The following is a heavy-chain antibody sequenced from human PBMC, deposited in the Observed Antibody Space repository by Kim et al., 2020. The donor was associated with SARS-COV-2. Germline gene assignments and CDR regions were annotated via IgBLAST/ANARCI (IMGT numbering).Heavy chain of an antibody. CDR3: ARSAGPYDYYFDY. J-gene: IGHJ4*02. Sequence: YSPSSQGQVTISADKTTTTAYLQWSGLKASDTAMYYCARSAGPYDYYFDYWGQGTLVTVSS. V-gene: IGHV5-51*01. D-gene: IGHD3-16*01.